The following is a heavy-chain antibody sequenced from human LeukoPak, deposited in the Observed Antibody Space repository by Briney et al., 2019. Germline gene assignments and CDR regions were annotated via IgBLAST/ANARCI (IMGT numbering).Heavy chain of an antibody. CDR3: ARGVEPLAANTLAY. CDR1: GFIFSKFW. Sequence: GGSLRLSCAASGFIFSKFWMNWVRQAPGKGLEWVANIKEDGSEEHYMDSVKGRFTISRDNAKNSLYLQMNSLRVDDTAVYYCARGVEPLAANTLAYWGQGTLVTVSS. J-gene: IGHJ4*02. CDR2: IKEDGSEE. V-gene: IGHV3-7*01. D-gene: IGHD1-14*01.